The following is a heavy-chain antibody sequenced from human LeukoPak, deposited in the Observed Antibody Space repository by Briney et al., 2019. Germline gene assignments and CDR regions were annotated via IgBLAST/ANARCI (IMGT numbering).Heavy chain of an antibody. Sequence: AASVKVSCKASGYTFTSYYMHWVRQAPGQGLEWMGVINPSSGSTSYTQKFQGRVSMTRDTSTSTVDMELSSLRFEDTAVYHCARGGTETTAPIDYWGQGTLVTVSS. CDR3: ARGGTETTAPIDY. CDR1: GYTFTSYY. CDR2: INPSSGST. V-gene: IGHV1-46*01. D-gene: IGHD4-17*01. J-gene: IGHJ4*02.